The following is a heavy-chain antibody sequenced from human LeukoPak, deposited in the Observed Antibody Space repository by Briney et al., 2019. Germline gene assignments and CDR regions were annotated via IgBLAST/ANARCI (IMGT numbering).Heavy chain of an antibody. CDR1: DYSIINDYY. CDR3: ARGGGRGGYYFDK. V-gene: IGHV4-38-2*02. D-gene: IGHD3-22*01. CDR2: IYHRGST. J-gene: IGHJ4*02. Sequence: SETLSLTCSVSDYSIINDYYWGWIRQAPGKGLEWIGSIYHRGSTFYNPSLKSRLNILLDTSKNQFSLNVMSVTAADTAGYYCARGGGRGGYYFDKWSQGTLVTVSS.